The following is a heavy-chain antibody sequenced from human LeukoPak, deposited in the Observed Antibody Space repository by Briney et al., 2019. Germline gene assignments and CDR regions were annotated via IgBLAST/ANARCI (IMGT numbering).Heavy chain of an antibody. J-gene: IGHJ5*02. V-gene: IGHV1-69*04. Sequence: GSSVKVSCKASGGTFSSYAISWVRQAPGQGLEWMGRIIPILGIANYAQKFQGRVTITADKSTSTAYMELSSLRSEDTAVYYCARDPAITPFDPWGQGTLVTVSS. CDR3: ARDPAITPFDP. D-gene: IGHD3-10*01. CDR2: IIPILGIA. CDR1: GGTFSSYA.